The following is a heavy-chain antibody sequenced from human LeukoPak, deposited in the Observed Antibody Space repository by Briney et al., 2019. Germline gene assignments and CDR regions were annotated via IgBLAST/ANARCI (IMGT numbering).Heavy chain of an antibody. CDR2: INPNSGNT. V-gene: IGHV1-8*02. J-gene: IGHJ4*02. CDR1: GYTFTGYY. Sequence: GASVKVSCKASGYTFTGYYMHWVRQAPGQGLEWMGWINPNSGNTGYAQKFQGRVTMTRNTSISTAYMELSSLRSEDTAVYYCARGPLPPRYWGQGTLVTVSS. CDR3: ARGPLPPRY.